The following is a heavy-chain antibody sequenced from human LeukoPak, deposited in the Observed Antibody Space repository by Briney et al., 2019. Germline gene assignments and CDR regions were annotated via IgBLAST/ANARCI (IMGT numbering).Heavy chain of an antibody. Sequence: GGSLRLSCAASGFTFSSYSMNWVRQAPGKGLEWVSSISSSSSYIYYADSVKGRFTISRDNAKNSLYLQMNSLRAEDTAVYYCAKDRGYCSSTSCSPGRSDYWGQGTLVTVSS. J-gene: IGHJ4*02. CDR3: AKDRGYCSSTSCSPGRSDY. CDR1: GFTFSSYS. CDR2: ISSSSSYI. D-gene: IGHD2-2*01. V-gene: IGHV3-21*04.